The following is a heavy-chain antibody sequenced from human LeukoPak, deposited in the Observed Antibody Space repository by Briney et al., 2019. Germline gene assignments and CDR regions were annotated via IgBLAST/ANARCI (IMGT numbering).Heavy chain of an antibody. CDR1: GYTFTDYY. CDR3: ATDLGQLVWSFDY. CDR2: VDPEDGET. J-gene: IGHJ4*02. D-gene: IGHD6-6*01. V-gene: IGHV1-69-2*01. Sequence: ASVKVSRKVSGYTFTDYYMHWVQQAPGKGLEWMGLVDPEDGETIYAEKFQGRVTMTEDTSTDTAYMELSSLRSEDTAVYYCATDLGQLVWSFDYWGQETLVTVSS.